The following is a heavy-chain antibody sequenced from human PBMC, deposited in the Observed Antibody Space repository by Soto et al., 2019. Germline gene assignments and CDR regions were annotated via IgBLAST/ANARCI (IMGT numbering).Heavy chain of an antibody. V-gene: IGHV4-39*01. CDR2: IYYSGST. J-gene: IGHJ4*02. Sequence: QLQLQESGPGLVTHSETLSITCTVSGGSISSTSYYWGWIRPPPGKGLEWIGSIYYSGSTSNNPTLKRRVTRSVDTAENQFSMKLSTVNAADTAVYYCASVMITFGGGPDYCGQGTLVTVSS. CDR1: GGSISSTSYY. D-gene: IGHD3-16*01. CDR3: ASVMITFGGGPDY.